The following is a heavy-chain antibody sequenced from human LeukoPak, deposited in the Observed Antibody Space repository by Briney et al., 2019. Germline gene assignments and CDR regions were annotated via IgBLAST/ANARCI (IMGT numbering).Heavy chain of an antibody. CDR2: IKQDGSEK. D-gene: IGHD3-16*02. V-gene: IGHV3-7*01. J-gene: IGHJ4*02. CDR1: GFTFSSYW. CDR3: AGVGGDYDYVWGTYRLDY. Sequence: GGSLRLSCAASGFTFSSYWMSWVRQAPGKGLEWVANIKQDGSEKYYVDSVKGRFTISRDKAKNSLYLQMNSLRAEDTAVYYCAGVGGDYDYVWGTYRLDYWGQGILVTVSS.